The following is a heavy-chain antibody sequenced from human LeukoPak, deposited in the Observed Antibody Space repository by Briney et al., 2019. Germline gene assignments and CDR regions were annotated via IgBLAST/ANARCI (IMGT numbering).Heavy chain of an antibody. V-gene: IGHV1-18*01. CDR2: ISAYNGNT. CDR1: GYTFTSYG. J-gene: IGHJ3*02. Sequence: GASVKVSCKASGYTFTSYGISWVRQAPGQGLEWMGWISAYNGNTNYAQKLQGRVTMTTDTSTSPAYMELGSLRSEDTAVYYCAMSVVGYSSAASAFDIWGQGTMVTVSS. CDR3: AMSVVGYSSAASAFDI. D-gene: IGHD6-25*01.